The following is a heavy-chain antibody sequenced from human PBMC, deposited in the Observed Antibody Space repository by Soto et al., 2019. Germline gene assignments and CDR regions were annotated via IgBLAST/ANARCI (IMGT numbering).Heavy chain of an antibody. CDR1: GDSINTNNW. CDR2: VYHSGST. D-gene: IGHD4-4*01. V-gene: IGHV4-4*02. CDR3: AFPATNDFDY. J-gene: IGHJ4*02. Sequence: QVHLQESGPGLVKPSGTLSLTCAVSGDSINTNNWWSWVRQPPGKGLEWIGEVYHSGSTNYKPSLKSRVDISIVQSKNQFSLTVTAVTAADTAVYYCAFPATNDFDYWGQGILVTVSS.